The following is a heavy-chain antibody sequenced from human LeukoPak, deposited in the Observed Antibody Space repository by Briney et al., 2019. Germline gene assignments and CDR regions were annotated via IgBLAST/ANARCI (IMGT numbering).Heavy chain of an antibody. CDR2: ISGNGDST. V-gene: IGHV3-23*01. CDR3: AKGTMVRGDRDF. J-gene: IGHJ4*02. Sequence: GGSLRLSCAASGFSFSSYAVSWVRQAPGKGLGWVSAISGNGDSTYYADSVKGRFTISRDNSKNTLYPQMNSLRAEDTAVYYCAKGTMVRGDRDFWGQGTLVTVSS. D-gene: IGHD3-10*01. CDR1: GFSFSSYA.